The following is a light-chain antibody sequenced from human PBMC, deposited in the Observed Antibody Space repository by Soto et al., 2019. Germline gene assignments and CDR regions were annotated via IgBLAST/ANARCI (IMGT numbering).Light chain of an antibody. J-gene: IGKJ1*01. CDR3: QQYSMSKWT. V-gene: IGKV3-20*01. CDR1: QSLDNRH. CDR2: GAS. Sequence: IVLTQSPGTLSLSPGERATLSCRASQSLDNRHLAGYQHKPGQAHRVLIYGASNRATGIPLRFSGSGSGTDFTLTISRLETEDFAVYYCQQYSMSKWTFGQGTKVEIK.